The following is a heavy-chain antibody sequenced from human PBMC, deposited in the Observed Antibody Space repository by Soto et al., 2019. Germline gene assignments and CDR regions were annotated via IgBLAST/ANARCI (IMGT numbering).Heavy chain of an antibody. CDR2: IYYSGST. V-gene: IGHV4-59*01. CDR3: ARDGKDHYDSSGYFDY. D-gene: IGHD3-22*01. Sequence: PSETLSLTCTVSGGSISSYYWSWIRQPPGKELEWIGYIYYSGSTNYNPSLKSRVTISVDTSKNQFSLKLSSVTAADTAVYYCARDGKDHYDSSGYFDYRGQGTLVTVSS. J-gene: IGHJ4*02. CDR1: GGSISSYY.